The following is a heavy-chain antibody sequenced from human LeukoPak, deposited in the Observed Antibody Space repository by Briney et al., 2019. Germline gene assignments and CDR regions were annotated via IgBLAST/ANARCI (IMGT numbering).Heavy chain of an antibody. V-gene: IGHV3-48*03. CDR2: ISSSGSTI. Sequence: PGGSLRLSCAASGFTFSSYEMNWVRQAPGKGLEWVSYISSSGSTIYYADSVKGRFTISRDNSKNTLYLQMNSLRAEDTAVYYCAKDLWREQLYYYYGMDVWGQGTTVTVSS. D-gene: IGHD1-26*01. CDR1: GFTFSSYE. J-gene: IGHJ6*02. CDR3: AKDLWREQLYYYYGMDV.